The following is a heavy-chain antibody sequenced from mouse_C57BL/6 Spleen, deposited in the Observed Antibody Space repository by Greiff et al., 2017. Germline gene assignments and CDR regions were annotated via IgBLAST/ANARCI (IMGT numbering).Heavy chain of an antibody. J-gene: IGHJ4*01. D-gene: IGHD2-4*01. CDR2: IDPSDSYT. CDR3: ARWRLRRAMDY. V-gene: IGHV1-69*01. Sequence: QVQLQQPGAELVMPGASVKLSCKASGYTFTSYWMPWVKQRPGQGLEWIGEIDPSDSYTNYNQQFKGKSTLTVDKSSSTAYMQLSSLTSEDSAVYYCARWRLRRAMDYWGQGTSVTVSS. CDR1: GYTFTSYW.